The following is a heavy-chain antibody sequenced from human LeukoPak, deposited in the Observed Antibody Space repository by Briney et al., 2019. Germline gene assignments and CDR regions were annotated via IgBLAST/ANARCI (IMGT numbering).Heavy chain of an antibody. D-gene: IGHD3-16*01. Sequence: GGSLRLSCAASGFTSSSYSINWVRQAPGKGLEWVSGIIDSGESTYYANFAKGRFTISRDNSNNTLYLQMNSLRAEDTAVYYCAKLGGQELHNYYVAVCGKGTTVAVSS. CDR1: GFTSSSYS. V-gene: IGHV3-23*01. CDR2: IIDSGEST. J-gene: IGHJ6*03. CDR3: AKLGGQELHNYYVAV.